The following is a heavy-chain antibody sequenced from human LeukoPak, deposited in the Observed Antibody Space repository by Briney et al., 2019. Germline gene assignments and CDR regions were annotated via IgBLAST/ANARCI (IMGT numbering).Heavy chain of an antibody. CDR2: IYYSGST. CDR3: ARGGDSSGWYYFDY. Sequence: PSETLSLTCTVSGVSISSYYWSWIRQPPGKGLEWIGYIYYSGSTNYNPSLKSRVTISVDTSKNQFSLKLSSVTAADTAVYYCARGGDSSGWYYFDYWGQGTLVTVSS. CDR1: GVSISSYY. J-gene: IGHJ4*02. V-gene: IGHV4-59*01. D-gene: IGHD6-19*01.